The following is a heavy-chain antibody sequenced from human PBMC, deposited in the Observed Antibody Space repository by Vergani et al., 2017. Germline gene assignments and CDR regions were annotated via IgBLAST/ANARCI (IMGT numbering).Heavy chain of an antibody. D-gene: IGHD3-22*01. CDR3: ARLXGRDSSGSKYFDY. Sequence: EVQLVQSGAEVKKPGESVKISCQISGYSFTNYWIGWVRQLPGKGLEWMGIIHPADSDTRYSPSFQGQVTISVDKSISTACLQRSSLRASDSAMYYCARLXGRDSSGSKYFDYWGQGTLVTVSS. J-gene: IGHJ4*02. CDR1: GYSFTNYW. V-gene: IGHV5-51*01. CDR2: IHPADSDT.